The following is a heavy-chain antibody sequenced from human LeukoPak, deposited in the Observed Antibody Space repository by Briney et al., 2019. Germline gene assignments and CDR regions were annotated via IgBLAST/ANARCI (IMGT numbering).Heavy chain of an antibody. CDR3: ARYPPNITIFGVVITPGYFDY. J-gene: IGHJ4*02. D-gene: IGHD3-3*01. V-gene: IGHV3-53*01. CDR2: IYSGGST. CDR1: GFTISSNY. Sequence: GGSLRLSCAASGFTISSNYMSWVRQAPGKGLEWVSVIYSGGSTYYADSVKGRFTISRDNSKNTLYLQMNSLRAEDTAVYYCARYPPNITIFGVVITPGYFDYWGQGTLVTVSS.